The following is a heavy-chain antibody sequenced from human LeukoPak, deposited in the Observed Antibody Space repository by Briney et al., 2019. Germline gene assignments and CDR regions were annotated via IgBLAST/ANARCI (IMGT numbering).Heavy chain of an antibody. D-gene: IGHD3-22*01. Sequence: GGSLRLSCAASGFTFSSYAMSWVRQAPGKGLEWVSAISGSGGSTYYANSVKGRFTISRDNSKNTLYLQMNSLRAEDTAVYYCAKDRASYYDSSGYPHWFDPWGQGTLVTVSS. V-gene: IGHV3-23*01. J-gene: IGHJ5*02. CDR3: AKDRASYYDSSGYPHWFDP. CDR2: ISGSGGST. CDR1: GFTFSSYA.